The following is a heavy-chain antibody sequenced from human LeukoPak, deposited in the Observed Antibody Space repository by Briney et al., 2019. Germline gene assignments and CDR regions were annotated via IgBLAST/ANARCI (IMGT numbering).Heavy chain of an antibody. J-gene: IGHJ6*03. V-gene: IGHV1-46*01. CDR1: GYTFTSYY. D-gene: IGHD3-16*01. CDR2: TNPSGGST. CDR3: ARDRNSADRWGFYYYYYYMDV. Sequence: ASVKVSCKASGYTFTSYYMHWVRQAPGQGLEWMGITNPSGGSTSYAQKFQGRVTMTRDMSTSTVYMELSSLRSEDTAVYYCARDRNSADRWGFYYYYYYMDVWGKGTTVTVSS.